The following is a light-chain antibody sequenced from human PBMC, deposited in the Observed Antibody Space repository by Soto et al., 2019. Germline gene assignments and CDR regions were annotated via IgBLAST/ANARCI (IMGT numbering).Light chain of an antibody. J-gene: IGKJ2*01. V-gene: IGKV3-15*01. Sequence: EIVMTQSPATLSVSPGERATLSCRASQSVTSNLAWYQQKPGQTPRLLIYAASARAPGIPVRFSGSGSGTEFTLTISGLQSEDFAVYYCQQYNNWPPYTFGQGTKLEIK. CDR3: QQYNNWPPYT. CDR2: AAS. CDR1: QSVTSN.